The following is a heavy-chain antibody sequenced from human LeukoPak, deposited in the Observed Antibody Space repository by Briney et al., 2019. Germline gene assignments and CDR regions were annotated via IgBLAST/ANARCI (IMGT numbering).Heavy chain of an antibody. CDR3: AIAQTWDGLFES. D-gene: IGHD1-26*01. Sequence: PGGSLRLSSAASGIAVIGNYMSWVRQTPGKGLEWVSFISINTNTFYADSVRGRFTISRDTSKNTLLLQMNSLRDEDSAIYYCAIAQTWDGLFESWGQGTLVTVSS. CDR2: ISINTNT. V-gene: IGHV3-53*01. J-gene: IGHJ4*02. CDR1: GIAVIGNY.